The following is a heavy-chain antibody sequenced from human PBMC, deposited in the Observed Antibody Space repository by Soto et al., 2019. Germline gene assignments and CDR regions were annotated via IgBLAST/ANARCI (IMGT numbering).Heavy chain of an antibody. CDR3: ARRHVFDIEAEY. J-gene: IGHJ4*02. Sequence: ETLSLTCTVSGGSITGASVSSYYWVWMRQPPGKGLEWIASFFIGGNTYYNPSLKSRVTTSLDTSKNQFSLRLSSVTAADTAVYFCARRHVFDIEAEYWGQGIVLTFSS. D-gene: IGHD3-9*01. V-gene: IGHV4-39*01. CDR1: GGSITGASVSSYY. CDR2: FFIGGNT.